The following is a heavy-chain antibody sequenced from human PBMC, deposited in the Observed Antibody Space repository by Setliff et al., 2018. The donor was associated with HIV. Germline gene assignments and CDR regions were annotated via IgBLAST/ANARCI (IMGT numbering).Heavy chain of an antibody. D-gene: IGHD3-3*01. Sequence: PSETLSLTCSVSGASLDSGSYYWTWIRQHLGKGLEWIGYFFPGSPEYNPSLRRRITISADMSKNQCSLTMLSVTAEDTAVYYCARSKTFYDFWGGYSIHCVFNLWPLGIMVTVS. J-gene: IGHJ3*01. CDR1: GASLDSGSYY. CDR2: FFPGSP. CDR3: ARSKTFYDFWGGYSIHCVFNL. V-gene: IGHV4-31*03.